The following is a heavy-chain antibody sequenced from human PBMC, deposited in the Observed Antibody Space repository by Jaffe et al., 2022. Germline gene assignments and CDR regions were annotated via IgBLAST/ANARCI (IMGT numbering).Heavy chain of an antibody. CDR2: IYHSGST. CDR1: GYSISSGYY. V-gene: IGHV4-38-2*01. J-gene: IGHJ4*02. CDR3: ARGGDYYDILTGYYQVDY. Sequence: QVQLQESGPGLVKPSETLSLTCAVSGYSISSGYYWGWIRQPPGKGLEWIGSIYHSGSTYYNPSLKSRVTISVDTSKNQFSLKLSSVTAADTAVYYCARGGDYYDILTGYYQVDYWGQGTLVTVSS. D-gene: IGHD3-9*01.